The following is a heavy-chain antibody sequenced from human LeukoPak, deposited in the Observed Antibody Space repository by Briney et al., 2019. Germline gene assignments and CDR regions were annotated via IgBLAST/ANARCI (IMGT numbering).Heavy chain of an antibody. J-gene: IGHJ4*02. Sequence: PGGSLRLSCAASGFTFSSYSMNWVRQAPGKGLEWVSYISSSSTIYYADSVKGRFTISRDNAKNSLYLQMNSLRDEDTAVYYCASPSLYSYGHFDYWGQGTLVTVSS. V-gene: IGHV3-48*02. CDR1: GFTFSSYS. CDR3: ASPSLYSYGHFDY. CDR2: ISSSSTI. D-gene: IGHD5-18*01.